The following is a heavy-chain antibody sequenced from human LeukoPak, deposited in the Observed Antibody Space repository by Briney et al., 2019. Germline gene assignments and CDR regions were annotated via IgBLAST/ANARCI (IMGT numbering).Heavy chain of an antibody. J-gene: IGHJ4*02. CDR2: IYHSGST. CDR3: ARGRSYFDY. Sequence: SETLSLTCTVSGGSISSYSWSWIRQPPGKGLEWIGYIYHSGSTYYNPSLKSRVTISVDRSKNQFSLKLSSVTAADTAVYYCARGRSYFDYWGQGTLVTVSS. V-gene: IGHV4-30-2*01. CDR1: GGSISSYS. D-gene: IGHD4-17*01.